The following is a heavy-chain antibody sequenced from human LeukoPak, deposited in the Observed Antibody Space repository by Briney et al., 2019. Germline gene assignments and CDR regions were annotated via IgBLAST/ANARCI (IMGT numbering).Heavy chain of an antibody. Sequence: PSETLSLTCTVSGGSISSSNYYWGWIRQPPGKGLEWIGSIYYSGSTYYNPSLKTRVTMSVDTSTNQFSLRLNSVTAADTAVYYCARLPKTTVASFDPWGQGTLVTVSS. J-gene: IGHJ5*02. CDR1: GGSISSSNYY. CDR3: ARLPKTTVASFDP. CDR2: IYYSGST. D-gene: IGHD4-23*01. V-gene: IGHV4-39*07.